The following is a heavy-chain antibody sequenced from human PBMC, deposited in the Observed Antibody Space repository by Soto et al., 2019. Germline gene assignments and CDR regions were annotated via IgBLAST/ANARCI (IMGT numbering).Heavy chain of an antibody. Sequence: SQTLSLTCAISGDSVSSNSAAWNWIRQSPSRGLEWLGRTYYRSKWYNDYAVSVKSRITISPDTSKNQFSLQLNSVTPEDTAVYYCARDRWANWNSPYSYNWFDPWGQGTLVTVSS. CDR3: ARDRWANWNSPYSYNWFDP. CDR2: TYYRSKWYN. V-gene: IGHV6-1*01. CDR1: GDSVSSNSAA. D-gene: IGHD1-7*01. J-gene: IGHJ5*02.